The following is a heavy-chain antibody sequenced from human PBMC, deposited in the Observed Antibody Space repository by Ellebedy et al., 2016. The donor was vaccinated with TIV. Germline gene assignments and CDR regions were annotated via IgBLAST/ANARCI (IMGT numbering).Heavy chain of an antibody. CDR1: GFTFRNYW. J-gene: IGHJ4*02. V-gene: IGHV3-7*03. CDR2: INQDGSAK. Sequence: GESLKISCAASGFTFRNYWMNWDRQAPGKGLEWVANINQDGSAKNYVDSVKGRFAISRDNAKNSLYLQMNSLRGEDTAVYYCARGSVVDGIDHWGQGTLVTVSS. D-gene: IGHD2-21*01. CDR3: ARGSVVDGIDH.